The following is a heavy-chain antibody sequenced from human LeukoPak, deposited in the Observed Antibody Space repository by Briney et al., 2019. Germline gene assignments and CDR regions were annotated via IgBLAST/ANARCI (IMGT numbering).Heavy chain of an antibody. D-gene: IGHD3-22*01. CDR3: ARPVSTTYFDL. Sequence: SETLSLTCAVSGGSISSGDYSWSWIRQPPGKALEWIGYIYRSGSTYYNPSLKSRVTISVDRSKNQFSLNLSSVTAADTAVYYCARPVSTTYFDLWGRGTLVTVSS. V-gene: IGHV4-30-2*01. CDR2: IYRSGST. J-gene: IGHJ2*01. CDR1: GGSISSGDYS.